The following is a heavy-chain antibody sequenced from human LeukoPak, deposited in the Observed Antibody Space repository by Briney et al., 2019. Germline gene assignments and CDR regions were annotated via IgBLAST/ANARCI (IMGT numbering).Heavy chain of an antibody. CDR2: INSDGSST. CDR1: GFTSSGYG. CDR3: ARLEFTSVCASLDC. D-gene: IGHD3-3*01. V-gene: IGHV3-74*01. Sequence: GGSLTLTCAASGFTSSGYGMPWVRQAPGKGLVWVSRINSDGSSTIHADSVKGRFTISRADAKNTLYLQLNSLRAEDTAVYYCARLEFTSVCASLDCWGQGTLVTVSS. J-gene: IGHJ4*02.